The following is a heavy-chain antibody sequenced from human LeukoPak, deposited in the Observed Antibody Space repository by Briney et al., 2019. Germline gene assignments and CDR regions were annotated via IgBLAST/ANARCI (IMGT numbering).Heavy chain of an antibody. CDR3: AALSPHYKDGYYFDY. CDR2: IVVGSGNT. V-gene: IGHV1-58*01. D-gene: IGHD1-14*01. J-gene: IGHJ4*02. CDR1: GFTFTSSA. Sequence: SVKVSCTASGFTFTSSAVQWVRQARGQRLEWLGWIVVGSGNTNYAQKFQERVTITRDMSTSTAYMELSSLRSEDTAVYYCAALSPHYKDGYYFDYWGQGTLVTVSS.